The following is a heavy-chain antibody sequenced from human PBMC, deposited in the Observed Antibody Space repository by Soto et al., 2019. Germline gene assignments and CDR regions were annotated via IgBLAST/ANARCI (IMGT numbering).Heavy chain of an antibody. CDR3: ASRNGY. V-gene: IGHV3-23*01. D-gene: IGHD3-22*01. CDR2: ISGSSGRT. J-gene: IGHJ4*02. CDR1: GFNFGHYA. Sequence: EVQLLDSGGGLVQPGGSLRLSCAGSGFNFGHYAMSWVRQAPGQEVEWVSGISGSSGRTYYADSVKGRFTISKDNSKNMLSLQMNSLGAEDAGVYYCASRNGYWGQGTLVTVSS.